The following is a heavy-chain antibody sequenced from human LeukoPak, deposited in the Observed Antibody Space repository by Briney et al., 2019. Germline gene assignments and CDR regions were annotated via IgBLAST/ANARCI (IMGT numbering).Heavy chain of an antibody. J-gene: IGHJ5*02. D-gene: IGHD3-22*01. V-gene: IGHV4-34*01. CDR2: FHHSGIT. Sequence: SETLSLTCDVLGGSFSGYVWSWIRQPPGKGLEWIGGFHHSGITTYNPSLKSRVTISRDTSKNQFSLKMSFVTAADTAVYYCAKPGGGDSNGDYYRWLDPWGQGTLVTVSS. CDR3: AKPGGGDSNGDYYRWLDP. CDR1: GGSFSGYV.